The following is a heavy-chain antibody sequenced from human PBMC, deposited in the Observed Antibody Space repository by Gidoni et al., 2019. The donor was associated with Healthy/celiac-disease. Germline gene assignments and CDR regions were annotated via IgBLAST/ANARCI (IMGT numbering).Heavy chain of an antibody. CDR3: ASSWYDFDY. J-gene: IGHJ4*02. CDR2: ISYDVSTK. V-gene: IGHV3-30*04. Sequence: QVQLVESGGGVVQPGRSLRLSCAASGFTCSSYAMHWVRQAPGKGLEWVAVISYDVSTKYYAGSVKGRFTIARANAKNTLYLEMNSLRAEDTAVYYCASSWYDFDYWGQGTLVTVAS. D-gene: IGHD6-13*01. CDR1: GFTCSSYA.